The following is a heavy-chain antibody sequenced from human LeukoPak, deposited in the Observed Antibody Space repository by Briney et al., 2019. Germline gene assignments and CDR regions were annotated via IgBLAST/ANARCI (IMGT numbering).Heavy chain of an antibody. V-gene: IGHV1-2*02. CDR2: INPNSGGT. D-gene: IGHD5-18*01. CDR3: ARVRGYSYGSYFDY. Sequence: ASVKVSCKASGYTFTGYYMHWVRQAPGQGLEWMGWINPNSGGTNYAQKFQGRVTMTRDTSISTAYMELSWLRSDDTAVYYCARVRGYSYGSYFDYWGQGTLVTVSS. CDR1: GYTFTGYY. J-gene: IGHJ4*02.